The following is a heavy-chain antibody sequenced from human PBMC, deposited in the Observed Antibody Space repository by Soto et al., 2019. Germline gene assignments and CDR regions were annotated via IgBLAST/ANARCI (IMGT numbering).Heavy chain of an antibody. CDR2: ILGATGNT. J-gene: IGHJ4*02. CDR1: GLTFSTFD. D-gene: IGHD3-9*01. V-gene: IGHV3-23*01. Sequence: EVQLLESGGGLVQPGGSLRLSCAASGLTFSTFDMSWVRQAPGKGLEWVSAILGATGNTYYADSVKGRFTISKDNSENTLFLHINSLRPEDTALYSCTKGAWLDYWGQGMLVTVSS. CDR3: TKGAWLDY.